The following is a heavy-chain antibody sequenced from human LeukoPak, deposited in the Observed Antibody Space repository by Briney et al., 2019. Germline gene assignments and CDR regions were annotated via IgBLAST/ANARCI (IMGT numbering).Heavy chain of an antibody. CDR3: ARGTSPFDP. J-gene: IGHJ5*02. Sequence: PGGSLRLSCAASGXTFTNYWVHWVRQAPGKGLVWVSRINTDGSSTSYADSVKGRFTISRDNAKNSLYPQMNSLRDEDTAVYYCARGTSPFDPWGRGTLVTVSS. CDR2: INTDGSST. V-gene: IGHV3-74*01. CDR1: GXTFTNYW.